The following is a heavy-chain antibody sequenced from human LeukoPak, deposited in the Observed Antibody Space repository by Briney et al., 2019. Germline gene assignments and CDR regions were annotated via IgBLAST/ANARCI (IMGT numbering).Heavy chain of an antibody. V-gene: IGHV3-21*01. D-gene: IGHD3-9*01. CDR1: GFTFSSYS. Sequence: AGGSLRLSCAASGFTFSSYSMNWVRQAPGKGLEWVSSISSSSTYIYFADSVKGRFTISRDNAKNSLYLQMNSLRAEDTAVYYCARALTGFIPGNWGQGTLVTVSS. CDR2: ISSSSTYI. J-gene: IGHJ4*02. CDR3: ARALTGFIPGN.